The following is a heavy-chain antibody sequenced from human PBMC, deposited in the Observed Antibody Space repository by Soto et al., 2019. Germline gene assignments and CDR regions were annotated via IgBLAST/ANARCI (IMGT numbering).Heavy chain of an antibody. CDR2: IKQDGSDE. CDR1: GFTFSGYW. V-gene: IGHV3-7*03. J-gene: IGHJ5*02. CDR3: ERDPGLRPARFRGLGWFDP. Sequence: EMQLVESGGGLVQPGGSLRLACTASGFTFSGYWMNWVRQAPGKGLEWVARIKQDGSDEHYVDSVKGRFTISREKANNSLYLQMNSLRAEDTAVYYCERDPGLRPARFRGLGWFDPWGQGVLVTVSS. D-gene: IGHD6-6*01.